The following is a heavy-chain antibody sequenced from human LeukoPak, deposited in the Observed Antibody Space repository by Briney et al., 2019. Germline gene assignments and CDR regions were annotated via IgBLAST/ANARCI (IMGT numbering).Heavy chain of an antibody. J-gene: IGHJ4*02. CDR2: VYFTGST. CDR1: GGSVSSTTHY. Sequence: SETLSLTCTVSGGSVSSTTHYWGWIRQPPGEGLEWIGTVYFTGSTSYNPSLKSRLTISVDTSKNQLSLKLSSVAAIDTAVYYCARDSRIMTYYFDYWGQGTLVTVSS. D-gene: IGHD3-16*01. CDR3: ARDSRIMTYYFDY. V-gene: IGHV4-39*02.